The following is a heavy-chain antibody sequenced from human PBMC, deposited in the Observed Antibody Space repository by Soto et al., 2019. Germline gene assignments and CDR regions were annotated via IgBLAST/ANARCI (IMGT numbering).Heavy chain of an antibody. V-gene: IGHV4-31*03. CDR3: ARDVTDFWSGNEGTDV. D-gene: IGHD3-3*01. CDR2: IYYSGST. J-gene: IGHJ6*01. Sequence: SSETLSVTCTFSVGSISNGGYYWTWIRQHPGKGLEWIGYIYYSGSTYYNPSLKSRVTISVDTSKNQFSLKLTSVTAADTAVYYCARDVTDFWSGNEGTDVWGQGTTVTVSS. CDR1: VGSISNGGYY.